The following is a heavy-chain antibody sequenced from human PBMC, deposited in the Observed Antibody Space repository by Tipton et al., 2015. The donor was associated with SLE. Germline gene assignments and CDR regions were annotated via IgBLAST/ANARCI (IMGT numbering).Heavy chain of an antibody. Sequence: TLSLTCAVSGESFTTFFWSWIRQTPGGGLEWIGEINHSGMTNYNPSLKSRASISVDTSKNQFSLKLSSVTAADTAIYYCARSITIVEGVNLYFYNGMDVWCQGTTVTVSS. J-gene: IGHJ6*02. CDR2: INHSGMT. CDR3: ARSITIVEGVNLYFYNGMDV. D-gene: IGHD3-16*01. CDR1: GESFTTFF. V-gene: IGHV4-34*01.